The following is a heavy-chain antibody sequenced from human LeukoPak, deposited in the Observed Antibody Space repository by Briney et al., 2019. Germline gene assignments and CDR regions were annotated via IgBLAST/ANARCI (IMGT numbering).Heavy chain of an antibody. CDR1: GYTFTGYY. CDR3: ARELVDFWSGYMGYYYYYMDV. V-gene: IGHV1-2*02. D-gene: IGHD3-3*01. Sequence: ASVKVSCKASGYTFTGYYMHGVRQAPGQGLEWMGWINSNSGGTNYAQKFQGRVTMTRDTSISTAYMELSRLRSDDTAVYYCARELVDFWSGYMGYYYYYMDVWGKGTTVTVSS. CDR2: INSNSGGT. J-gene: IGHJ6*03.